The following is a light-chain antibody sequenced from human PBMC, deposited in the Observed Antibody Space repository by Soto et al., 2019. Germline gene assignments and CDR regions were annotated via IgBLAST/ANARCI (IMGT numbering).Light chain of an antibody. CDR3: QSYDSSLSGFV. CDR1: SSDIGAGYA. CDR2: GNT. J-gene: IGLJ1*01. V-gene: IGLV1-40*01. Sequence: QSVLTQPPSVSGAPWQRVTISCTGSSSDIGAGYAVHWYQQLPGTAPKLLIYGNTNRPSGVPDRFSGSRSGTSASLAITGLQAEDEADYYCQSYDSSLSGFVFGTGTKLTVL.